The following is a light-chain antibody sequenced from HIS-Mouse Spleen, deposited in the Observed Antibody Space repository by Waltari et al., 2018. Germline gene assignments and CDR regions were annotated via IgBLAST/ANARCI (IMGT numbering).Light chain of an antibody. CDR2: EGS. Sequence: QSALTQPASVSGSPGQSLTISCTGTSSDVGSDNLVSWYQQHPGKAPKLMIYEGSKRPSGVSNRFSGSKSGNTASLTISGLQAEDEADYYCCSYAGSSTFEVFGGGTKLTVL. CDR1: SSDVGSDNL. CDR3: CSYAGSSTFEV. V-gene: IGLV2-23*03. J-gene: IGLJ2*01.